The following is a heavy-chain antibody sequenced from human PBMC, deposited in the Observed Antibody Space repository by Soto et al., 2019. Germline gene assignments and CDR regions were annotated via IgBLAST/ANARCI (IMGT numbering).Heavy chain of an antibody. Sequence: EVQLVESGGGLVKPGGSLRLSCAASGFTFSSYSMNWVRQAPGKGLEWVSSISSSSSYIYYADSVKGRFTISRDNAKNSLYLQMNSLRAEDTAVYYCARDLDCGGDCSPRDYYGMDVWGQGTTVTVSS. D-gene: IGHD2-21*02. CDR1: GFTFSSYS. CDR3: ARDLDCGGDCSPRDYYGMDV. V-gene: IGHV3-21*01. CDR2: ISSSSSYI. J-gene: IGHJ6*02.